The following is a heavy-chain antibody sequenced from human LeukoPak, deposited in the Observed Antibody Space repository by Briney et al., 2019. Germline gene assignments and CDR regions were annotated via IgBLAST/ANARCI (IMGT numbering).Heavy chain of an antibody. Sequence: ASVKVSCTASGYTFTSYGISWVRQAPGQGLEWMGWISAYNGNTNYAQKLQGRVTMTTDTSTSTAYMELSSLRSEDTAVYYCAREGYGSGWYYFDYWGQGTLVTVSS. D-gene: IGHD6-19*01. J-gene: IGHJ4*02. CDR1: GYTFTSYG. CDR3: AREGYGSGWYYFDY. CDR2: ISAYNGNT. V-gene: IGHV1-18*01.